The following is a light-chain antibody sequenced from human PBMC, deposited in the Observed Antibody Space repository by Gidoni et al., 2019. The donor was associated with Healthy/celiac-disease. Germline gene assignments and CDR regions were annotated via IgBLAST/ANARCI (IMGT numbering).Light chain of an antibody. V-gene: IGKV3-15*01. Sequence: EIVMTQSPATLSVSTGESATLYCRASQSVSSNSAWYQQNPGQAPRLLIYGASTRATGIPARFSGSWSGTEFTLTISSLQSEDFAVYYCQQYNNWPRTFGQGTKLEIK. CDR2: GAS. J-gene: IGKJ2*01. CDR3: QQYNNWPRT. CDR1: QSVSSN.